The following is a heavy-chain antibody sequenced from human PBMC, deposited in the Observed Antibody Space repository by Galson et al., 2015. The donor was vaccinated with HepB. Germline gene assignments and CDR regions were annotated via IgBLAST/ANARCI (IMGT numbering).Heavy chain of an antibody. Sequence: SVKVSCKASGGTFSSYAISWVRQAPGQGLEWMGGIIPIFGTANYAQKFQGRVTITADESTSTAYMELSSLRSEDTAVYYCARGSADYYDSSGYLKAPYYYYYYMDVWGKGTTITVSS. D-gene: IGHD3-22*01. CDR3: ARGSADYYDSSGYLKAPYYYYYYMDV. CDR2: IIPIFGTA. V-gene: IGHV1-69*13. J-gene: IGHJ6*03. CDR1: GGTFSSYA.